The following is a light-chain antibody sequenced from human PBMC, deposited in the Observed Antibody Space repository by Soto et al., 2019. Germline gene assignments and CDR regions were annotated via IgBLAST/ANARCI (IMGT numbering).Light chain of an antibody. CDR2: EVR. J-gene: IGLJ1*01. CDR3: SSYTTRSTRV. CDR1: SSDVGAYDF. Sequence: QSVLTQPSSVSGSPGQSITISCTGTSSDVGAYDFVSWYQQHPDKAPKLMIYEVRYRPSGVSNRFSGSKSVNTATLTISGLQAEDEAVYYCSSYTTRSTRVFGTGTKVTVL. V-gene: IGLV2-14*03.